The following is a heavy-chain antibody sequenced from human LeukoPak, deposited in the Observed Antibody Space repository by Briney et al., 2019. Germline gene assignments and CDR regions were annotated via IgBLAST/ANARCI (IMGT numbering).Heavy chain of an antibody. Sequence: SETLSLTCTVSGSSITSTSYWAWFRPPPGKGLEWIATVFQLQTVRTFNNPSLESRVTMSLDTSQNQFSLNLTSVTAADTALYFCARVLNVPKLIDSWGQGTLVTVSS. CDR3: ARVLNVPKLIDS. V-gene: IGHV4-38-2*02. CDR2: VFQLQTVRT. D-gene: IGHD3-10*02. J-gene: IGHJ4*02. CDR1: GSSITSTSY.